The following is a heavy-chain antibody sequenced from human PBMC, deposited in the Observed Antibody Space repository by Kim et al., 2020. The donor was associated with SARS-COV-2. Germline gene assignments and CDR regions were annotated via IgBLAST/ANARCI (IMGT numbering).Heavy chain of an antibody. J-gene: IGHJ4*02. CDR3: ARARRVTALYYFDY. Sequence: PSIKGRVTISVDTSKNQFSLKLSSVTAADTAVYYCARARRVTALYYFDYWGQGTLVTVSS. V-gene: IGHV4-31*02. D-gene: IGHD2-21*02.